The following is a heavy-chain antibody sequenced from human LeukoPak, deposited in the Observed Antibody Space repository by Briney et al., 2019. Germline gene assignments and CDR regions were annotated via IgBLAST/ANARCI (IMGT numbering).Heavy chain of an antibody. D-gene: IGHD6-13*01. J-gene: IGHJ4*02. CDR2: MYSGGAT. Sequence: TGGSLRLSCAVSGFTVSGDYMSWVRQAPGKGLEWVSVMYSGGATYYAESVKGRFTISRDNSKNTLYLQMNSLRVEDTAVYYCARDVVAAAGTWDYWGQGTLVTVSS. V-gene: IGHV3-53*01. CDR1: GFTVSGDY. CDR3: ARDVVAAAGTWDY.